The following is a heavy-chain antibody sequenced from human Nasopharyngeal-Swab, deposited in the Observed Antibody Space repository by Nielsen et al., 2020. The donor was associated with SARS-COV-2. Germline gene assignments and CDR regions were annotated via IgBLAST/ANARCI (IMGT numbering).Heavy chain of an antibody. J-gene: IGHJ4*02. V-gene: IGHV4-34*01. Sequence: CAVYGGFLTTYSWIWIRQPPGKGLEWIGEVNHIGSTNYNTYNPSLNSRVTISLATSKNQFSLTLTSVTAADTAFYFCARGRYYGDYDYWGQGALVTVSS. CDR2: VNHIGST. CDR1: GGFLTTYS. CDR3: ARGRYYGDYDY. D-gene: IGHD4-17*01.